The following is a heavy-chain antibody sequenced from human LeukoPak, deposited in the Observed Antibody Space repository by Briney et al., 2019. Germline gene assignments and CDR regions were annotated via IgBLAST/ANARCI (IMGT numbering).Heavy chain of an antibody. CDR1: GYTFTGYY. Sequence: ASVKVSCKASGYTFTGYYMHWVRQAPGQGLEWMGWINPNSGGTNYAQKFQGRVTMTRDTSISTAYMELSRLRSDDTAVYYCARARGYYHFWSIGDPWGQGTLVTVSS. J-gene: IGHJ5*02. CDR2: INPNSGGT. CDR3: ARARGYYHFWSIGDP. V-gene: IGHV1-2*02. D-gene: IGHD3-3*01.